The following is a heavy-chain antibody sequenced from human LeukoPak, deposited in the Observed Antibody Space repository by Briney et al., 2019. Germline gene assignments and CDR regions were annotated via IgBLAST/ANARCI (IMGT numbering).Heavy chain of an antibody. V-gene: IGHV4-34*01. CDR1: GGSFSGYY. Sequence: PSGTLSLTCAVYGGSFSGYYWSWIRQPPGKGLESIGEINHSGSTNYNPSLKSRVTISVDTSKNQFSLKLSSVTAADTAVYYCAREVVLTAAGPFDYWGQGTLVTVSS. D-gene: IGHD6-13*01. J-gene: IGHJ4*02. CDR2: INHSGST. CDR3: AREVVLTAAGPFDY.